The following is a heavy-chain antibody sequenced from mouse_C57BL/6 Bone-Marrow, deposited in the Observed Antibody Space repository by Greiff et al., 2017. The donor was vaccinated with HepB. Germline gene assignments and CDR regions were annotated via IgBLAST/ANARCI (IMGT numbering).Heavy chain of an antibody. Sequence: VQLMESGGGLVQSGRSLRLSCATSGFTFSDFYMEWVRQAPGKGLEWIAASRNKANDYTTEYSASVKGRFIVSRDTSQSILYLQMNALRAEDTAIYYCARDAHYYGSSYAMDYWGQGTSVTVSS. CDR3: ARDAHYYGSSYAMDY. D-gene: IGHD1-1*01. V-gene: IGHV7-1*01. CDR2: SRNKANDYTT. CDR1: GFTFSDFY. J-gene: IGHJ4*01.